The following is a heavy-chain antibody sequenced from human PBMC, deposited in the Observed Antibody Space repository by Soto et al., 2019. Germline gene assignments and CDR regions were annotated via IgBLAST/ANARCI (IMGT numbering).Heavy chain of an antibody. D-gene: IGHD3-22*01. J-gene: IGHJ4*02. V-gene: IGHV4-34*01. CDR3: ARWGYYYDSSGSTRYFDY. CDR2: INHSGGT. CDR1: GGSFSGYY. Sequence: PSETLSLTCAVYGGSFSGYYWSWIRQPPGKGLEWIGEINHSGGTNYNPSLKSRVTISVDTSKNQFSLKLSSVTAADTAVYYCARWGYYYDSSGSTRYFDYWGQGTLVTVSS.